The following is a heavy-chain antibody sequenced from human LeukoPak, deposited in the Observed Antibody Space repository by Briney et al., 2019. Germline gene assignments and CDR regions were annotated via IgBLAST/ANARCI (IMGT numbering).Heavy chain of an antibody. V-gene: IGHV1-69*04. Sequence: SVKVSCKASGGTFSSYTISWVRQAPGQGLEWMGRIIPILGIANYAQKFQGRVTITADKSTSTAYMELSSLRSEDTAVYYCARDMAPYYDILTGRSGAFDIWGQGTMVTVSS. D-gene: IGHD3-9*01. CDR3: ARDMAPYYDILTGRSGAFDI. J-gene: IGHJ3*02. CDR1: GGTFSSYT. CDR2: IIPILGIA.